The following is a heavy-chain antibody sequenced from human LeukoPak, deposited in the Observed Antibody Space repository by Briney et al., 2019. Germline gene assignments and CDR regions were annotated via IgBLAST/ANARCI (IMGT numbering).Heavy chain of an antibody. D-gene: IGHD3-10*01. CDR2: INHSGST. Sequence: SETLSLTCAVYGGSFSGCYWSWIRQPPGKGLEWIGEINHSGSTNYNPSLKSRVTISVDTSKNQFSLKLSSVTAADTAVYYCARGRRSMVRGVIYYYYYGMDVWGQGTTVTVSS. CDR3: ARGRRSMVRGVIYYYYYGMDV. CDR1: GGSFSGCY. J-gene: IGHJ6*02. V-gene: IGHV4-34*01.